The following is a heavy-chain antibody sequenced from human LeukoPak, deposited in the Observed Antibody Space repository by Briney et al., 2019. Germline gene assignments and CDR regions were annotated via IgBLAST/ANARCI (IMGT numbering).Heavy chain of an antibody. V-gene: IGHV3-30*04. J-gene: IGHJ3*02. CDR3: AKLEAAAAPFDAFDI. CDR1: GFTFSSYA. CDR2: ISYDGSNK. D-gene: IGHD6-13*01. Sequence: PGGSLRLSCAASGFTFSSYAMHWVRQAPGKGLEWVAVISYDGSNKYYADSVKGRFTISRDNSKNTLYLQMNSLRAEDTAVYYCAKLEAAAAPFDAFDIWGQGTMVTVSS.